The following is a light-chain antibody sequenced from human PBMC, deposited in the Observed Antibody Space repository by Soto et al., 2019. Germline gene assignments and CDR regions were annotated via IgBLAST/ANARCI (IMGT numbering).Light chain of an antibody. CDR1: QSVSSS. CDR2: DAS. Sequence: EIVLTQSPATLSLSPGDRATLSCRASQSVSSSLSWCQQKPVQAPRLLIYDASTRATDIPARFSGSGSGTDFTLTISSLEHEDFAVYYCQHRSSWPPSIAFGQGTRLEIK. CDR3: QHRSSWPPSIA. V-gene: IGKV3-11*01. J-gene: IGKJ5*01.